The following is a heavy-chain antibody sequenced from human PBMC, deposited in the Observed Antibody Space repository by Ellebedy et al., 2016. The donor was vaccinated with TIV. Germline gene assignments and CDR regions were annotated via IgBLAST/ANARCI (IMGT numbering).Heavy chain of an antibody. Sequence: GGSLRLXXAASGFTFSSYAMHWVRQAPGKGLEWVAVISYDGSNKYYADSVKGRFTISRDNSKNTLYLQMNSLRAEDTAVYYCAKDTTVTTVNWFDPWGQGTLVTVSS. CDR2: ISYDGSNK. J-gene: IGHJ5*02. CDR1: GFTFSSYA. V-gene: IGHV3-30-3*01. CDR3: AKDTTVTTVNWFDP. D-gene: IGHD4-17*01.